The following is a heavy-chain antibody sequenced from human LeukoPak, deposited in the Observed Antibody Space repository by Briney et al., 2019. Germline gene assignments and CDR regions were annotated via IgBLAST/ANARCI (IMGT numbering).Heavy chain of an antibody. J-gene: IGHJ4*02. V-gene: IGHV7-4-1*02. CDR2: INTNTGNP. CDR3: ARYPFPVESGYYNGVDY. D-gene: IGHD3-3*01. Sequence: VASVKVSCKASGYTFTSYAMNWVRQAPGQGLEWRGWINTNTGNPTYAQGFTGRFVFSLDTSVSTAYLQISSLKAEDTAVYYCARYPFPVESGYYNGVDYWGQGTLVTVSS. CDR1: GYTFTSYA.